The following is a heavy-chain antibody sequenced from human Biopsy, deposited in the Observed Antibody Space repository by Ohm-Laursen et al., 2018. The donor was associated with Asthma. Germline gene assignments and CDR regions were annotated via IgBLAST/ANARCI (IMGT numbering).Heavy chain of an antibody. V-gene: IGHV3-53*01. Sequence: SLRLSCAAPGFAVSRDYMFWVRQAPGKGLEWVSAIYSGGTSHTADSVRGRFTISRDYSKNTLYLQMHSLRAEDTAVYYCARGDSSNWSHYYFDYWGQGTLVTVSS. J-gene: IGHJ4*02. CDR3: ARGDSSNWSHYYFDY. D-gene: IGHD3-22*01. CDR2: IYSGGTS. CDR1: GFAVSRDY.